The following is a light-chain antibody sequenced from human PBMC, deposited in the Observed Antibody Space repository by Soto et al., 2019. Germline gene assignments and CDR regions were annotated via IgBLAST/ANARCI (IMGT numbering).Light chain of an antibody. Sequence: DIQMTQSPSSLSASVGDRVTITCRASQNIRNYLNWYQQKPGEAPKLLISAVSSLETGVPSRFSGSGSWTDFTLTITSLQPEAFATYYCHQRYNTPRTFGQGTKVDIK. CDR2: AVS. CDR3: HQRYNTPRT. V-gene: IGKV1-39*01. J-gene: IGKJ1*01. CDR1: QNIRNY.